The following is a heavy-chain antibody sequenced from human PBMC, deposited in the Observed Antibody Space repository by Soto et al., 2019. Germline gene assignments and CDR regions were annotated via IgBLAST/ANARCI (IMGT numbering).Heavy chain of an antibody. J-gene: IGHJ4*02. V-gene: IGHV4-34*01. Sequence: SETLSLTCAVYGGSFSGYYWSWIRQPPGKGLEWIGEINHSGSTNYNPSLKSRVTISVDTSKNQFSLKLSSVTAADTAVYYCAARPQDDILTGYSNFGYWGQGTLVTVSS. CDR1: GGSFSGYY. CDR2: INHSGST. D-gene: IGHD3-9*01. CDR3: AARPQDDILTGYSNFGY.